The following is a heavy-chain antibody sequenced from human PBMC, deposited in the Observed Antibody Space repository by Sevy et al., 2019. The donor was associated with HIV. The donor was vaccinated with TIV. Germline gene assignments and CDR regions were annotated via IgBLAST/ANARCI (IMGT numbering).Heavy chain of an antibody. J-gene: IGHJ3*02. CDR2: ISHDGRNT. Sequence: GGSLRLSCAASGFTFSDYAIDWVRQAPGKGLEWVAFISHDGRNTYYAASVKGRFTISRDNSKNTLYLQINSLRAEDTAVYYCAKGRRSLFAWRDAFDIWGQGTMVTVSS. V-gene: IGHV3-30*18. D-gene: IGHD3-3*01. CDR3: AKGRRSLFAWRDAFDI. CDR1: GFTFSDYA.